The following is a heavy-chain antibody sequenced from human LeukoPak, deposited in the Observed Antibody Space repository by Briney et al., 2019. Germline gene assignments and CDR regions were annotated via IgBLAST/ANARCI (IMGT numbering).Heavy chain of an antibody. CDR2: IVVGSGYT. V-gene: IGHV1-58*01. D-gene: IGHD3-10*01. CDR3: AVARGLTDPLDF. Sequence: SVKVSCKASRFTFSSPTVQWVRQARGQRLEWSGWIVVGSGYTNYAQKFQERVTFTGDMSTGTVHMELSRLRSEDTAVYYCAVARGLTDPLDFWGQGTLVTVSS. CDR1: RFTFSSPT. J-gene: IGHJ4*02.